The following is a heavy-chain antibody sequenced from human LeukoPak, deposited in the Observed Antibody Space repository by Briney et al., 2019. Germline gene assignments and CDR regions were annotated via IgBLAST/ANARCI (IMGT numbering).Heavy chain of an antibody. CDR2: INHSGST. V-gene: IGHV4-34*01. CDR3: ASDENSSGRGSADY. CDR1: GGSFSGYY. D-gene: IGHD6-19*01. Sequence: PSETLSLTCAVYGGSFSGYYWSWIRQPPGKGLEWIGEINHSGSTNYNPSLKSRVTISVDTSKNQFSLKLSSVTAADTAVYYCASDENSSGRGSADYWGQGTLATVSS. J-gene: IGHJ4*02.